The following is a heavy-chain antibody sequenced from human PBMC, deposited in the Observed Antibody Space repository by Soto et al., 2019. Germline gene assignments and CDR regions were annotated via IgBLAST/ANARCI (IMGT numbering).Heavy chain of an antibody. Sequence: ASVKVSCKASGGTFSSYTISWARQAPGQGLEWMGRIIPILGIANYAQKFQGRVTITADKSTSTAYMELSSLRSEDTAVYYCARKRGGAYSGSSYYYYYGMDVWGQGTTVTVSS. D-gene: IGHD1-26*01. V-gene: IGHV1-69*02. CDR1: GGTFSSYT. J-gene: IGHJ6*02. CDR3: ARKRGGAYSGSSYYYYYGMDV. CDR2: IIPILGIA.